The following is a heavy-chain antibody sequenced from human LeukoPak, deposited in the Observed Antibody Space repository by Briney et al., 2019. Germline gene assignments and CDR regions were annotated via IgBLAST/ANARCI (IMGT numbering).Heavy chain of an antibody. CDR2: IYHNGNT. CDR1: GYSISSGYY. Sequence: SETLSLTCAVPGYSISSGYYWGWIRQTPGKGLEWIGTIYHNGNTYYNPSLKSRVTISVDTFKNQFSLKLSSVTAADTAVYYCARVRYNYGDSDYWGQGTLVTVSS. D-gene: IGHD5-18*01. V-gene: IGHV4-38-2*01. CDR3: ARVRYNYGDSDY. J-gene: IGHJ4*02.